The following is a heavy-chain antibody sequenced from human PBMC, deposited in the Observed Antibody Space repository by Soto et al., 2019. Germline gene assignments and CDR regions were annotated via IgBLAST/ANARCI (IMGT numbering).Heavy chain of an antibody. CDR1: GYTFTDYF. V-gene: IGHV1-2*02. Sequence: QVQLVQSGAEVKKPGASVKVSCTSSGYTFTDYFIHWVRQAPGQGLEWMGYINPNTGGTNYAQKVQGRVTMARDTSSTSAYMQLSWLTSGDTAVYYCATSLSTIAARPDYLGQGTLVSVSS. J-gene: IGHJ4*02. D-gene: IGHD6-6*01. CDR2: INPNTGGT. CDR3: ATSLSTIAARPDY.